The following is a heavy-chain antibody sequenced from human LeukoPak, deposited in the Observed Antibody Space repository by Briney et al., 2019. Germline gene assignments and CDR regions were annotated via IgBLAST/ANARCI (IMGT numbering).Heavy chain of an antibody. CDR1: GYTFTGYY. Sequence: ASVKVSCKASGYTFTGYYMHWVRQAPGQGLEWMGWINPNSGGTNYAQKFQGRVTMTRDTSISTAYMELSRLRSDDTAVYYCARGGSSGWYVGYYYYMDVWGKGTTVTVSS. CDR2: INPNSGGT. J-gene: IGHJ6*03. V-gene: IGHV1-2*02. CDR3: ARGGSSGWYVGYYYYMDV. D-gene: IGHD6-19*01.